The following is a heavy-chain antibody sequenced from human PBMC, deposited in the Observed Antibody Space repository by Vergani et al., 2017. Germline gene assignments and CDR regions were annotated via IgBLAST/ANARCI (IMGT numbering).Heavy chain of an antibody. D-gene: IGHD1-26*01. J-gene: IGHJ4*02. CDR1: GFTFSTYA. Sequence: EVQLLESGGSLKQPGGSVRLSCAASGFTFSTYAMHWVRQAQGKGLEWVSAPTGGGGSTYYADSFKGRFIISRDNSRDTLYLQMNSLRPEDTATYYCVKDAVSYGNFFDSWGQGTLVIVSS. CDR3: VKDAVSYGNFFDS. V-gene: IGHV3-23*01. CDR2: PTGGGGST.